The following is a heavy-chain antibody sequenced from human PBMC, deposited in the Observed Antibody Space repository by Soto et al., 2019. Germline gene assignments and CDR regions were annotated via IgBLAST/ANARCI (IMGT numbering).Heavy chain of an antibody. Sequence: QEQLVESGGGVVQPGRSLRLSCAASGFSFSSYAMHWVRQAPGKGLEWVALIWHDGSTTSYADSVKGRFTISRDNSKNTHYLQMNNLRAEDTAVYYCARDVETTKANYYYYGMDVWGRGTPGTVSS. CDR1: GFSFSSYA. CDR3: ARDVETTKANYYYYGMDV. J-gene: IGHJ6*02. D-gene: IGHD5-18*01. V-gene: IGHV3-33*01. CDR2: IWHDGSTT.